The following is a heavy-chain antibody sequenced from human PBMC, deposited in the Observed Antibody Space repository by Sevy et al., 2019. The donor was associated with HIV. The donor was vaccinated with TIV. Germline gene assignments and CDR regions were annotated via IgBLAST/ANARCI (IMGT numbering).Heavy chain of an antibody. Sequence: GESLKISCQGSGYTFTSSWVDWVRQLPGKGLEWMGTIYPGDSDTRYSPSFQGQVTISVDKSTNTAFLQWAGLRTSDTAMYYCARRTRDCDGDTCYGTYFDIWGQGTLVTVSS. D-gene: IGHD2-21*01. J-gene: IGHJ4*02. CDR2: IYPGDSDT. CDR3: ARRTRDCDGDTCYGTYFDI. CDR1: GYTFTSSW. V-gene: IGHV5-51*01.